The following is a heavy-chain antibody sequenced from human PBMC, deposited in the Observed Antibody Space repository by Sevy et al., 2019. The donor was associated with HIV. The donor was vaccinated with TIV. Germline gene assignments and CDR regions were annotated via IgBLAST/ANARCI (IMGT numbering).Heavy chain of an antibody. CDR3: ARENDYVWGSYLPPFDY. CDR1: GFALSNYYA. Sequence: GGSLRLSCAASGFALSNYYAMHWVRQAPGKGLEWVALISYDGSDKYYADSVKGRFTISRDNAKNSLYLQMNSLRDEDTAVYYCARENDYVWGSYLPPFDYWGQGTLVTVSS. CDR2: ISYDGSDK. V-gene: IGHV3-30-3*01. D-gene: IGHD3-16*02. J-gene: IGHJ4*02.